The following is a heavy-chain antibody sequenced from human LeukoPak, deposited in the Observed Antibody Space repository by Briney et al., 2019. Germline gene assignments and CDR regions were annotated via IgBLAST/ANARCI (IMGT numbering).Heavy chain of an antibody. V-gene: IGHV3-30*18. CDR3: AKDFRDDCSGGSCNWFDP. J-gene: IGHJ5*02. CDR2: ISYGGSNK. CDR1: GFTFSSYG. Sequence: GRSLRLSCAASGFTFSSYGIHWVRQTPGKGLEWVAVISYGGSNKYYADSVKGRFTISRDNSKSTLYLQMNSLRAEDTAVYYCAKDFRDDCSGGSCNWFDPWGQGTLVTVSS. D-gene: IGHD2-15*01.